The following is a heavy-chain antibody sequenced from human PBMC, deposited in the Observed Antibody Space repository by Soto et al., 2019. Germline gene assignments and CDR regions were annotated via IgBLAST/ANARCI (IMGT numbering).Heavy chain of an antibody. J-gene: IGHJ6*02. CDR1: GFTFSSYS. V-gene: IGHV3-21*01. CDR2: ISSSSSYI. Sequence: GGSLRLSCAASGFTFSSYSMNWVRQAPGKGLEWVSSISSSSSYIYYADSVKGRFTISRDNAKNSLYLQMNSLRAEDTAVYYCVADSNWSSSRRYYYYYGMDVWGQGTTVTVSS. CDR3: VADSNWSSSRRYYYYYGMDV. D-gene: IGHD6-6*01.